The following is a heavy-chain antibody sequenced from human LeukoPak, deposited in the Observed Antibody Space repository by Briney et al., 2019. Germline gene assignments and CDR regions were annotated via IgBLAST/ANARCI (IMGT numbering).Heavy chain of an antibody. Sequence: ASVKVSCKASGYTFTGFYIHWVRQAPGQGLEWMAWISPRNGGSHSAQKFQGRVTLTRDTSISTAYMEMRKLTSDDTAFYYCARGRIAAAGAIDYWGQGARVTVSS. J-gene: IGHJ4*02. CDR1: GYTFTGFY. V-gene: IGHV1-2*02. D-gene: IGHD6-13*01. CDR2: ISPRNGGS. CDR3: ARGRIAAAGAIDY.